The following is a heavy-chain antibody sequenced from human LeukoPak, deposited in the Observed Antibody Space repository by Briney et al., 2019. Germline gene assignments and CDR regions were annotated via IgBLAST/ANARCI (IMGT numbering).Heavy chain of an antibody. V-gene: IGHV4-30-2*01. CDR1: GVSISSSGYS. CDR3: ARTVTTTHFDY. J-gene: IGHJ4*02. CDR2: IYHSGGT. Sequence: PSETLSLTCAVSGVSISSSGYSWSWIRQPPGKALEWIGYIYHSGGTYYNPSLKSRVTISVDRSSNQFSLKLTSVTAADTAVYYCARTVTTTHFDYWGQGTLVTVSS. D-gene: IGHD4-11*01.